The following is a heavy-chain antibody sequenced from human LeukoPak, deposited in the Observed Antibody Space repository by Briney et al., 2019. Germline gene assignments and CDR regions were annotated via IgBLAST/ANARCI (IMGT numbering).Heavy chain of an antibody. V-gene: IGHV3-21*01. CDR2: ISSSSSYI. Sequence: GGSLRLSGAASGFTFSSYSMNWVRQAPGKGLEWVSSISSSSSYIYYADSVKGRFTISRDNAKNSLYLQMNSLRAEDTAVYYCARREVTREIDYWGQGTLVTVSS. D-gene: IGHD5-18*01. CDR3: ARREVTREIDY. J-gene: IGHJ4*02. CDR1: GFTFSSYS.